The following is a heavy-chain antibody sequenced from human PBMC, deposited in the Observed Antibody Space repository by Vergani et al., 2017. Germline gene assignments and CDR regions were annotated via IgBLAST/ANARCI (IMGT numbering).Heavy chain of an antibody. CDR2: IYPGDSDT. Sequence: EVQLVQSGAEVKKPGESLKISCKGSGYSFTSYWIGWVRQMPGKGLEWMGIIYPGDSDTRYSPSFQGQVTISADKSISTAYLQWSSLKASDTAMYYCARVAGWPGRYYGSGSSYYYYMDVWGKGTTVTVSS. D-gene: IGHD3-10*01. CDR3: ARVAGWPGRYYGSGSSYYYYMDV. CDR1: GYSFTSYW. J-gene: IGHJ6*03. V-gene: IGHV5-51*01.